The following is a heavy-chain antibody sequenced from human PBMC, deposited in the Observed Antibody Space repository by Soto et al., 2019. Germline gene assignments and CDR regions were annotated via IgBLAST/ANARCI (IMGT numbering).Heavy chain of an antibody. Sequence: PGGSLRLSCAASGFTFSTYVMKWVRQAPGKGVEWASAITATGSATYYADSVKGRFTISRDNSKNTLYLQMNSLRAEDTAIYCCARASGESYPGSRVFDSWGQGTRVTVSS. CDR2: ITATGSAT. D-gene: IGHD3-10*01. V-gene: IGHV3-23*01. J-gene: IGHJ4*02. CDR1: GFTFSTYV. CDR3: ARASGESYPGSRVFDS.